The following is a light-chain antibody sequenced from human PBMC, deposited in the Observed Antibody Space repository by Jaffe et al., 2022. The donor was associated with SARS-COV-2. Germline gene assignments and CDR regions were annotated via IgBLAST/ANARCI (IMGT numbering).Light chain of an antibody. J-gene: IGKJ5*01. CDR1: QSINSW. Sequence: DIQMTQSPSTLSASVGDRVTITCRASQSINSWLAWYQQKPGKAPKLLIYKASTLESGVPSRFSGSGSGTEFTLTISSLQTDDFATYYCQQYNGYSLTFGQGTRLEIQ. CDR3: QQYNGYSLT. CDR2: KAS. V-gene: IGKV1-5*03.